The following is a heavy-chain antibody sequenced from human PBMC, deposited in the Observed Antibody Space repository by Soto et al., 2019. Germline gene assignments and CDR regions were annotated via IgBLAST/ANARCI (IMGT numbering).Heavy chain of an antibody. Sequence: ASVKVSCKASGYTFTSYYMHWVRQAPGQGLEWMGIINPRGGSTSYAQKFQGRVTMTRDTSTGKVYMGLGSLRSEDTAVYYCARDQVRFSSRLLDYYYGMDVWGQGTTVTVSS. D-gene: IGHD6-13*01. CDR1: GYTFTSYY. CDR3: ARDQVRFSSRLLDYYYGMDV. V-gene: IGHV1-46*01. CDR2: INPRGGST. J-gene: IGHJ6*02.